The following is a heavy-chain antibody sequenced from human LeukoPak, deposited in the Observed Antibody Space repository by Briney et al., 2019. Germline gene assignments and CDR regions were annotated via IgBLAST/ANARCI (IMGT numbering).Heavy chain of an antibody. Sequence: GGSLRLSCAASGFTFSSYSMNWVRQAPGKGLEGVSYISSSSSSIYYADSVKGRFTIARDNAKNALYVQMNSLRAEDTAVYYCARADFWSGYYMDYWGQGTLVTVSS. D-gene: IGHD3-3*01. CDR3: ARADFWSGYYMDY. V-gene: IGHV3-48*01. CDR1: GFTFSSYS. J-gene: IGHJ4*02. CDR2: ISSSSSSI.